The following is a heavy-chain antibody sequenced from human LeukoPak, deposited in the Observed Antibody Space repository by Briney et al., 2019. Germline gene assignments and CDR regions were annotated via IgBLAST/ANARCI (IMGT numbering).Heavy chain of an antibody. Sequence: GGSLRLSCEGYGFTFSSYWMSWVRQAPGQGLEWVANINQDGSEKYYVDSVKGRFTISRDNAKNSLYLQMNSLRVEDTAVYYCARRRAVAFDYWGQGTLVTVSS. CDR3: ARRRAVAFDY. J-gene: IGHJ4*02. D-gene: IGHD6-19*01. V-gene: IGHV3-7*01. CDR2: INQDGSEK. CDR1: GFTFSSYW.